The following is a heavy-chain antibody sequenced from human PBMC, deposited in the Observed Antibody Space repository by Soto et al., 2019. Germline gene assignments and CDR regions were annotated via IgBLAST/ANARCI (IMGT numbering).Heavy chain of an antibody. CDR3: ARGGAMVRGDNWFDP. D-gene: IGHD3-10*01. J-gene: IGHJ5*02. CDR1: GYTFTTYY. Sequence: ASVKVSCKASGYTFTTYYMYWVRQAPGQGLEWMGIINPSGGSTSFAQKFQGRVTMTRDTSTSTVYMELISLTSEDTAVYYCARGGAMVRGDNWFDPWGQGTLVTVSS. CDR2: INPSGGST. V-gene: IGHV1-46*01.